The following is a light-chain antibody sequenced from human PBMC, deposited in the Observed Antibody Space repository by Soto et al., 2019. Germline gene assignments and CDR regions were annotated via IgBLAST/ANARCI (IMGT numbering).Light chain of an antibody. CDR1: SSDIGAHDY. CDR3: SSYLSSTTRAV. Sequence: QSALTQPASVSGSPGQSITISCTGSSSDIGAHDYVSWYQQHPGKAPKVMIYEVNNRPSGVSNRFSGSKSGNTASLTISGLQAEDEADYYCSSYLSSTTRAVFGGGTKLTVL. J-gene: IGLJ2*01. V-gene: IGLV2-14*03. CDR2: EVN.